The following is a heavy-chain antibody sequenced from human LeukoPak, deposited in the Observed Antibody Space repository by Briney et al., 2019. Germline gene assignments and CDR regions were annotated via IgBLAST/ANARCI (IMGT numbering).Heavy chain of an antibody. D-gene: IGHD2-15*01. CDR1: GYTFTSFG. J-gene: IGHJ4*02. CDR3: ARVGAYCSGGSCYLDY. CDR2: VSAYNVNT. Sequence: ASVKVSCKASGYTFTSFGIRWVRQAPGQGLEWMGWVSAYNVNTNHAQNLQGRVTMTTDTSTSTAYMELRTLRSDDTAVYYCARVGAYCSGGSCYLDYWGQGTLVTVSS. V-gene: IGHV1-18*01.